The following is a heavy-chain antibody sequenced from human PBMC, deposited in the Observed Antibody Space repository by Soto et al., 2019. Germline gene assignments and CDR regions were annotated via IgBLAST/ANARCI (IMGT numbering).Heavy chain of an antibody. CDR1: GYTFTSYA. D-gene: IGHD1-1*01. V-gene: IGHV1-3*01. CDR3: PRYNWDKNFDY. Sequence: QVHLVQAGAEVKKPGASVKVSCKASGYTFTSYAMHWVRQAPGQRLEWMGWINAGNGNTKYSQKFQGRVTITRDTSASTAYMELSSLRSEDTAVYYRPRYNWDKNFDYCGQGTLVTVSS. J-gene: IGHJ4*02. CDR2: INAGNGNT.